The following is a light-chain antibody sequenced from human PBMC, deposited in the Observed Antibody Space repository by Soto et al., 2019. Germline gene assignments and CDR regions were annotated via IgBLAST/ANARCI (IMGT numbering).Light chain of an antibody. CDR1: SSDVGGYNY. Sequence: QSALTQPASVSGSPGQSITISCTGTSSDVGGYNYVSWYQQHPGKAPKLMIYDVSNRPSRVSNRFSGSKSGNTASLTISGLQAEDEADYYCSSYTSSSTRVFGGGTEVTVL. CDR3: SSYTSSSTRV. J-gene: IGLJ3*02. V-gene: IGLV2-14*01. CDR2: DVS.